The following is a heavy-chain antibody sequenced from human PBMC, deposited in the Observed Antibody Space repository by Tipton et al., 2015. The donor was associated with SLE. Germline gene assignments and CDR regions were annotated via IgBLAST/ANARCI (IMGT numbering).Heavy chain of an antibody. CDR3: ARVPAFYYYYMDV. V-gene: IGHV4-59*01. J-gene: IGHJ6*03. CDR2: LYSGGSP. D-gene: IGHD2-2*01. CDR1: GGSISSDY. Sequence: LVKPTETLSLTCNVSGGSISSDYWSWIRQPPGKGLEWIGDLYSGGSPNYNPSLKSRVTMSVDTSKNHFSLKLSSVTAADTAVYYCARVPAFYYYYMDVWGKGTTVTVSS.